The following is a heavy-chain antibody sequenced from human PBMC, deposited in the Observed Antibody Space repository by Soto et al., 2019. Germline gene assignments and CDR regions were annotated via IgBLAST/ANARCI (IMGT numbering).Heavy chain of an antibody. CDR3: GRNAIFVRGVPDEY. CDR2: ITSAVTGT. V-gene: IGHV3-74*03. J-gene: IGHJ4*02. D-gene: IGHD3-10*02. CDR1: GFTCSGCR. Sequence: GGALRLSGAAAGFTCSGCRMHWVRQAAGKGLPWLSRITSAVTGTAYADSVNGRFSISTDNAKNTFYLQMDSLRVEDTAVYYCGRNAIFVRGVPDEYWGQGTPVTVSS.